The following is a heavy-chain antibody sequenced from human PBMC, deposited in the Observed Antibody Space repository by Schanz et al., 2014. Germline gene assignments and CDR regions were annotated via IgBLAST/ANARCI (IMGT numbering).Heavy chain of an antibody. CDR1: GFAFSSNW. J-gene: IGHJ6*03. V-gene: IGHV3-30*03. CDR3: ARDAVALVPEYFMDV. D-gene: IGHD2-15*01. CDR2: ISDDGSNH. Sequence: VQLVESGGGLVQPGGSLRLSCAGSGFAFSSNWMNWVRQAPGKGLEWVAVISDDGSNHYYPDSVKGRFTISRDNSMNTLHLQMDGLRVEDTAVYYCARDAVALVPEYFMDVWGKGTPVTVSS.